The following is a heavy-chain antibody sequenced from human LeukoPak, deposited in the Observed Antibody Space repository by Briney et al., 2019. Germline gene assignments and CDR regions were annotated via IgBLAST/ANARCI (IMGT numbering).Heavy chain of an antibody. CDR2: ITTSGTYI. V-gene: IGHV3-21*04. Sequence: GGSLRLSCAASGFTFTRFNMNWVRQAPGKGLELVSSITTSGTYIYYADSVKGRFTISRDNANNVLYLQMDSLTAEDTALYFCARRGYNYAFDYWGQGSLVTVSS. CDR1: GFTFTRFN. D-gene: IGHD5-18*01. J-gene: IGHJ4*02. CDR3: ARRGYNYAFDY.